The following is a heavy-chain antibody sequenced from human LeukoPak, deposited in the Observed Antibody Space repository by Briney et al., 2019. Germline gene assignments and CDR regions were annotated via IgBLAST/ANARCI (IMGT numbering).Heavy chain of an antibody. CDR1: GYFIRSGFY. D-gene: IGHD5-18*01. CDR3: ARGRLSGYSYGYLHYFDY. J-gene: IGHJ4*02. Sequence: SETLSLTCTVSGYFIRSGFYWGRIRQRPRKGLEWIGGFYHSGSTYYNPSLKSRVTISVDTSKNQFSLKLSSVTAADTAVYYCARGRLSGYSYGYLHYFDYWGQGTLVTVSS. CDR2: FYHSGST. V-gene: IGHV4-38-2*02.